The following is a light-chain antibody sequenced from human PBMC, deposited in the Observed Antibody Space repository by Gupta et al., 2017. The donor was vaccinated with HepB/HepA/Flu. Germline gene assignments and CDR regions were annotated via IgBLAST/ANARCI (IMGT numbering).Light chain of an antibody. CDR1: SSNIGSNT. V-gene: IGLV1-44*01. CDR3: AAWDDSLNGHV. Sequence: QSVLTQGQDARGTPGQRVTISCSGSSSNIGSNTVNWYQQLPGTAPKLLIYSNNKRPSGVPDRFSGSKSGTSASLAISGLQSEDEDDYYCAAWDDSLNGHVFGGGTKLTVL. J-gene: IGLJ3*02. CDR2: SNN.